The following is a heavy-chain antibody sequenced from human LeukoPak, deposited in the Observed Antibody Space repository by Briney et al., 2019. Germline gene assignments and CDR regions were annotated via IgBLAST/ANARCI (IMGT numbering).Heavy chain of an antibody. CDR1: GGSISSSSYY. CDR2: IYYSGST. V-gene: IGHV4-39*01. J-gene: IGHJ3*02. D-gene: IGHD6-6*01. CDR3: ARPDAPGSSSRFDI. Sequence: SGTLSLTCTVSGGSISSSSYYWGWIRQPPGKGLEWIGSIYYSGSTYYNPSLKSRVTISVDTSKNQFSLKLSSVTAADTAVYYCARPDAPGSSSRFDIWGQGTMVTVSS.